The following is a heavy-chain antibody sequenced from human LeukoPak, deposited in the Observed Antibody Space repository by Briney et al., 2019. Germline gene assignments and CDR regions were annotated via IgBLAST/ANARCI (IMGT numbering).Heavy chain of an antibody. V-gene: IGHV1-18*01. CDR3: ARGAYYYGSGSSPFDY. CDR2: ISAYNGNT. CDR1: GYTFTCYG. Sequence: GASVKVSCKASGYTFTCYGISWVRQAPGQGLEWMGWISAYNGNTNYAQKLQGRVTMTTDTSTSTAYMELRSLRSDDTAVYYCARGAYYYGSGSSPFDYWGQGTLVTVSS. D-gene: IGHD3-10*01. J-gene: IGHJ4*02.